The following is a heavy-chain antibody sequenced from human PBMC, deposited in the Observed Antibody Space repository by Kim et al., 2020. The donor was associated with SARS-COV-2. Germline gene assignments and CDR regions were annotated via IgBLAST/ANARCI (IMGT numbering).Heavy chain of an antibody. J-gene: IGHJ4*02. CDR3: AKDHYYGSGNDFYYFDY. D-gene: IGHD3-10*01. CDR1: GFTFSSYA. CDR2: ISGSGGST. Sequence: LSLTCAASGFTFSSYAMSWVRQAPGKGLEWVSAISGSGGSTYYADSVKGRFTISRDNSKNTLYLQMNSLRAEDTAVYYCAKDHYYGSGNDFYYFDYWGQGTLVTVSS. V-gene: IGHV3-23*01.